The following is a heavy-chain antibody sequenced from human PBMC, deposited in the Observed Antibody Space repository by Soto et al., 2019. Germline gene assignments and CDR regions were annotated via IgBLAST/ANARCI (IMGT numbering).Heavy chain of an antibody. V-gene: IGHV1-18*01. CDR1: GYPFTNYG. CDR3: AKDGGHGARMHICGMNV. Sequence: QGQLVQSGVEVKKPGASVRVSCKASGYPFTNYGINWVRLAPGQGLEWMGRISGRSGGTNYGPKFRDRITMATDTSSETAYMELRRLSFDDTAVYYCAKDGGHGARMHICGMNVWGEGTAVTVTS. D-gene: IGHD2-21*01. J-gene: IGHJ6*04. CDR2: ISGRSGGT.